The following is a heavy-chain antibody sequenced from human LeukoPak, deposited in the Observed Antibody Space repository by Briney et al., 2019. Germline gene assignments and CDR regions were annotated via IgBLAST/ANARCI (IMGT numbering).Heavy chain of an antibody. CDR3: ARARGTDY. CDR2: ISSSSSTI. J-gene: IGHJ4*02. Sequence: PGGSLRLSCAASGFTFSSYSMNWVRQAPGKGLEWVSYISSSSSTIYYADSVKGRFTISRDNAKNSLYLQMNSLRAEDTAVYYCARARGTDYWGQGTLVTVSS. CDR1: GFTFSSYS. V-gene: IGHV3-48*01.